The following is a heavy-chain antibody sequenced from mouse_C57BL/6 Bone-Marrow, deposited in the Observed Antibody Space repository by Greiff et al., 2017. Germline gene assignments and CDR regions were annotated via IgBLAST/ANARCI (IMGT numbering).Heavy chain of an antibody. CDR3: ARQDSTGYFDY. J-gene: IGHJ2*01. V-gene: IGHV5-6*01. CDR2: ISSGGSYT. D-gene: IGHD3-2*02. Sequence: EVQGVESGGDLVKPGGSLKLSCAASGFTFSSYGMSWVRQTPDKRLEWVATISSGGSYTYYPDSVKGRFTISRDNAKNTLYLQMSSLKSEDTAMYYSARQDSTGYFDYWGQGTTLTVSS. CDR1: GFTFSSYG.